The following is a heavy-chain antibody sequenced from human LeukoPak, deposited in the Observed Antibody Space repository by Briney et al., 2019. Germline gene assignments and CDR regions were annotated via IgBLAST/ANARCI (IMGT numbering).Heavy chain of an antibody. CDR2: IYYSGST. D-gene: IGHD6-6*01. CDR1: GDSITSGSYY. V-gene: IGHV4-39*01. J-gene: IGHJ4*02. CDR3: ARPFSSSSLDY. Sequence: SATLSLTCTVSGDSITSGSYYWGWIREPPGKGLEWIGSIYYSGSTYYNPSLKSRVTISVDTSKNQFSLKLSSVTAADTAVYYCARPFSSSSLDYWGQGTLVTVSS.